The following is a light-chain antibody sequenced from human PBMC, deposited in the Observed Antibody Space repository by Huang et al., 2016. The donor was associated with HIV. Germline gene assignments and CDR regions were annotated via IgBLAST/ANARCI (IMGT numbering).Light chain of an antibody. CDR2: KAS. Sequence: DIQMTQSPFTLSASVGDGVAITCRASQCIGRWLAWYQQKPGKAPSLLIFKASSLERGGPSRFSGSGSGTEFILTISGLQPVDSATYCCQQYDTFPWTFGQGTKVEIK. CDR1: QCIGRW. V-gene: IGKV1-5*03. J-gene: IGKJ1*01. CDR3: QQYDTFPWT.